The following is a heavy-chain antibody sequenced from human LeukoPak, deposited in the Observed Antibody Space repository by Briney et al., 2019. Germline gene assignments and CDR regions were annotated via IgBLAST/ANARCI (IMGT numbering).Heavy chain of an antibody. V-gene: IGHV1-46*01. D-gene: IGHD3-22*01. CDR3: ANIGCDSSGRYPVDY. CDR2: INPSGGST. Sequence: ASVKVSCKASGYTFTSYYMHWVRQAPGQGLEWMGIINPSGGSTSYAQKFQGRVTMTRDTSTSTVYMDLSSLRSEDTAVYYCANIGCDSSGRYPVDYWGQGTLVTVSS. CDR1: GYTFTSYY. J-gene: IGHJ4*02.